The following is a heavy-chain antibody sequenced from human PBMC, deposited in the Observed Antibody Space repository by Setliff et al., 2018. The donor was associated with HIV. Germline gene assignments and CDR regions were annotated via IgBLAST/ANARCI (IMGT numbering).Heavy chain of an antibody. CDR2: ISGSGDRT. J-gene: IGHJ3*01. D-gene: IGHD2-15*01. V-gene: IGHV3-23*01. Sequence: PGGSLRLSCGAFGFDFNTYSMAWVRQSPGKGLEWVSSISGSGDRTYYADSVKGRFTYSRDNSKNTLNLQMSSLRAEDTALYYCVSLLNGAFDFWGQGTMVTVSS. CDR3: VSLLNGAFDF. CDR1: GFDFNTYS.